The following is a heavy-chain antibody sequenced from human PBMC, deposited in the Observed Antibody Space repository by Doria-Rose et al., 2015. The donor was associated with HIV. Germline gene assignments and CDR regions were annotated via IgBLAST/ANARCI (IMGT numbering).Heavy chain of an antibody. D-gene: IGHD3-22*01. Sequence: VQLVQSGGGLVQPWGSLRLSCAASGFTFSSYWMSWVRQAPGKGLEWVANIKQDGSEKYYVDSVKGRFTISRDNAKNSLNLQMNSLRAEDTAVYYCARNLLEYYYDSSGFDFWGQGTLVTGSS. CDR2: IKQDGSEK. V-gene: IGHV3-7*01. J-gene: IGHJ4*02. CDR1: GFTFSSYW. CDR3: ARNLLEYYYDSSGFDF.